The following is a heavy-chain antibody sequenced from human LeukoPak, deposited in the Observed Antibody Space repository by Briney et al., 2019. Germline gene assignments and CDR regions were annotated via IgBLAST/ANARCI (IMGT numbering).Heavy chain of an antibody. CDR2: VYTSGST. V-gene: IGHV4-4*07. CDR1: GGSIRNYY. CDR3: AREPNYDVVSGFLYYFDP. J-gene: IGHJ4*02. Sequence: SETLSLTCSVSGGSIRNYYWSWIRQAAGKGLEWIGHVYTSGSTKSNPSLTSRVTMSADMSKNQVSLRLTSVTAADSAVYYCAREPNYDVVSGFLYYFDPWGQGTLVSVSS. D-gene: IGHD3-3*01.